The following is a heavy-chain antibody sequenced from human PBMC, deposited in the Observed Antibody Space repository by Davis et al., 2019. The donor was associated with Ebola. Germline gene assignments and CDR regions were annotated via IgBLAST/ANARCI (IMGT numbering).Heavy chain of an antibody. CDR2: IYYSGST. CDR3: ARGFKPFDY. D-gene: IGHD1-14*01. Sequence: MPSETLSLTCTVSGGSISSYYWSWIRQPPGKGLEWIGYIYYSGSTNYNPSLKSRVTISVDTSKNQFSLKLSSVTAADTAVYYCARGFKPFDYWGQGTLVTVSS. CDR1: GGSISSYY. J-gene: IGHJ4*02. V-gene: IGHV4-59*01.